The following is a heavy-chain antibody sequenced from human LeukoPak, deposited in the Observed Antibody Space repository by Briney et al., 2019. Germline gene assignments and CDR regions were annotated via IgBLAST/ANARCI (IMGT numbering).Heavy chain of an antibody. CDR2: INPNSGGT. J-gene: IGHJ4*02. D-gene: IGHD3-9*01. Sequence: ASVKVSCKASGDTFIINDINWVRQATGQGLEWMGWINPNSGGTNYAQKFQGRVTMTRDTSISTAYMELSRLRSDDTAVYYCARAAYDILTGYYMRWLDYWGQGTLVTVSS. CDR3: ARAAYDILTGYYMRWLDY. CDR1: GDTFIIND. V-gene: IGHV1-2*02.